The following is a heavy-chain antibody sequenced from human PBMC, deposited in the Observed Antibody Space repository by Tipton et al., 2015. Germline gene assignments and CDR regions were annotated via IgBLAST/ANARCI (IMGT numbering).Heavy chain of an antibody. CDR2: IFHRGDT. CDR3: ARGLLLWFGMSDY. J-gene: IGHJ4*02. CDR1: GYSISSGYY. D-gene: IGHD3-10*01. V-gene: IGHV4-38-2*01. Sequence: TLSLTCDVSGYSISSGYYWGWIRQPPGKGLEWIGSIFHRGDTNYNPPLKSRVTISLDPSKNQFSLKLTSVTAADTAVYYCARGLLLWFGMSDYWGRGTLVTVSS.